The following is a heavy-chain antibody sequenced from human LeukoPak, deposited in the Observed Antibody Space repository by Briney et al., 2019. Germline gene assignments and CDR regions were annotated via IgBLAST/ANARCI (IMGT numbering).Heavy chain of an antibody. CDR2: ISSSSSTI. CDR1: GFTFSSYS. D-gene: IGHD5-12*01. J-gene: IGHJ4*02. Sequence: PGGSLRLSCAASGFTFSSYSMNWVRHAPGKGLEWVSCISSSSSTIYYADSVKGRFTISRDNAKNSLYLQMNSLRDEDTAVYYCARRYSGYDYEDYWGQGTLVTVFS. V-gene: IGHV3-48*02. CDR3: ARRYSGYDYEDY.